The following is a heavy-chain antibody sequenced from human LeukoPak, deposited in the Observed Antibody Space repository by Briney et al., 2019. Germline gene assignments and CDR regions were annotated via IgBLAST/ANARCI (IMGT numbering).Heavy chain of an antibody. Sequence: PGGSLRLSCAASGFTFSSYWMSWVRQAPGKGLEWVANIKQDGSEKYYVDSVKGRFTISRDNAKNSLYLQMNSLRAEDTAVYYCARVLIIRKTGTANAFDIWGQGTMVTVSS. CDR1: GFTFSSYW. CDR3: ARVLIIRKTGTANAFDI. D-gene: IGHD1-1*01. V-gene: IGHV3-7*01. J-gene: IGHJ3*02. CDR2: IKQDGSEK.